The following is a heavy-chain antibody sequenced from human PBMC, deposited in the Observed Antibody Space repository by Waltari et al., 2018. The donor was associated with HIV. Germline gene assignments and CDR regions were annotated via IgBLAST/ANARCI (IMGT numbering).Heavy chain of an antibody. D-gene: IGHD3-3*01. J-gene: IGHJ6*02. CDR3: AKDARFLDLDYYYGMDV. Sequence: QVQLVESGGGVVQPGRSLRLSCAASGFTFSSYGMPWVRQAPGKGMELVAVISYDGSNKYYADTVKGRFTISRDNSKNTLYLQMNSLRAEDTAVYYCAKDARFLDLDYYYGMDVWGQGTTVTVSS. CDR2: ISYDGSNK. CDR1: GFTFSSYG. V-gene: IGHV3-30*18.